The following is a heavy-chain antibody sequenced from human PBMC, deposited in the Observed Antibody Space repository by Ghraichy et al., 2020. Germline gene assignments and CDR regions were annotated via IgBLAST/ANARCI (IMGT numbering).Heavy chain of an antibody. V-gene: IGHV4-34*01. D-gene: IGHD4-23*01. CDR1: GGSFSGYY. CDR3: ARYDYGGNPDY. Sequence: SETLSLTCAVYGGSFSGYYWSRIRQPPGKGLEWIGEINHSGSTNYNPSLKSRVTISLDTSKNQFSLKLSSVTAADTAVYYCARYDYGGNPDYWGQGTLVTVSS. J-gene: IGHJ4*02. CDR2: INHSGST.